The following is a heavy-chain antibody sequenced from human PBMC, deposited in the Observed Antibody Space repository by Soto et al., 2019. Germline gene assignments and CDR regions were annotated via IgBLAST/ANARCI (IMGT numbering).Heavy chain of an antibody. CDR2: ITGSGGST. J-gene: IGHJ4*02. CDR3: AKVGGVGEMATSEDY. Sequence: DVQLLESGGGLVQPGGSLRLSCAASGFSFSKYAMSWVRQAAGKGLEWVSSITGSGGSTYYADSVKGRFTISRDNSKNTLYLQMNSLRAEDTAVYYCAKVGGVGEMATSEDYWGQGTLVTVSS. V-gene: IGHV3-23*01. D-gene: IGHD2-21*01. CDR1: GFSFSKYA.